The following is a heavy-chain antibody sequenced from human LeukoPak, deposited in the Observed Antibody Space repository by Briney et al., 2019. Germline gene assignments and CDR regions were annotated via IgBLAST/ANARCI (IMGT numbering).Heavy chain of an antibody. Sequence: SETLSLTCTVSGGSISSYYWSWIRQPAGKGLEWIGYIYYSESTYYNPSLRSRVTISIDRSKDQFSLKMTSVTAADTATYFCARERAAYCTGDCHSFDYWGQGILVTVSS. CDR1: GGSISSYY. J-gene: IGHJ4*02. CDR2: IYYSEST. CDR3: ARERAAYCTGDCHSFDY. D-gene: IGHD2-21*02. V-gene: IGHV4-59*06.